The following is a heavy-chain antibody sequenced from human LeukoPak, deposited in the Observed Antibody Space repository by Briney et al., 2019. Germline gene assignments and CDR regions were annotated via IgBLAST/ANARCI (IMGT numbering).Heavy chain of an antibody. D-gene: IGHD3-22*01. CDR1: GFTFSSYA. Sequence: PGGSLRLSCAASGFTFSSYAMSWVRQAPGKGLEWVSAISGSGGSTYYADSVKGRFTISRDNSKNTLYLQMNSLRAEDTAVYYCARVRYYYDSSGTYYFDYWGQGTLVTVSS. J-gene: IGHJ4*02. CDR2: ISGSGGST. V-gene: IGHV3-23*01. CDR3: ARVRYYYDSSGTYYFDY.